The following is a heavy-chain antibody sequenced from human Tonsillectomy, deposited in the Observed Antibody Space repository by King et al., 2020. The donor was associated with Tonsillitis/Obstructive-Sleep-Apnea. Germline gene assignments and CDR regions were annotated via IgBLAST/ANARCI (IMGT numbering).Heavy chain of an antibody. J-gene: IGHJ6*03. Sequence: QLVQSGAEVKKPGSSVKVSCKASGITFSSQAINWVRQAPGQGLEWMGGIIPIFGTANYAQKFKGRVTITADDATSTGYMEMSGLTYEDPAVYFCAGIAGPGYYYYTDVWAQGTTITVSS. V-gene: IGHV1-69*01. CDR2: IIPIFGTA. CDR3: AGIAGPGYYYYTDV. CDR1: GITFSSQA. D-gene: IGHD3-22*01.